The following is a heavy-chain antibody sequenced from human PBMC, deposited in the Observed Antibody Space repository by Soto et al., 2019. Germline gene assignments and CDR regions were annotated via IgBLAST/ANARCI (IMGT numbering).Heavy chain of an antibody. V-gene: IGHV1-69*12. J-gene: IGHJ6*02. CDR3: ARAIYYDILMHYYYYGMDV. D-gene: IGHD3-9*01. CDR2: IIPIFGTA. CDR1: GGTFSSYA. Sequence: QVQLVQSGAEVKKPGSSVKVSCKASGGTFSSYAISWVRQAPGQGLEWMGGIIPIFGTANYAQKFQGRVTITADESTSTAYMELSSLRSEDTAVYYCARAIYYDILMHYYYYGMDVWGQGTTVTVSS.